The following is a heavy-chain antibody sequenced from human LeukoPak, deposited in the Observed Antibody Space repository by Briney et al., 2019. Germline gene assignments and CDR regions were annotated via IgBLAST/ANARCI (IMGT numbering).Heavy chain of an antibody. CDR3: VKIRDTNGGFPYHFDS. CDR2: ITGSGRTT. CDR1: GFTFATYA. V-gene: IGHV3-23*01. D-gene: IGHD2-8*01. Sequence: PGGSLRLSCAASGFTFATYAMSWVRQAPGKGLKWVSGITGSGRTTYYADSVKGRFTISRDNSKNTLYLQMNSLRAEDTAIYYCVKIRDTNGGFPYHFDSWGQGTLVTVSS. J-gene: IGHJ4*02.